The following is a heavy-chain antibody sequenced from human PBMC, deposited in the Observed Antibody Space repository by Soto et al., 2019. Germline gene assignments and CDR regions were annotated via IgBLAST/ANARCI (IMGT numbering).Heavy chain of an antibody. Sequence: PGGALRISRATSGFNLSPCAPSWGRPAPGKGLEWVSIISGSGTVTFYADSVKGRFSISRDSSKNTLFLQMNSLRAEDTAVYYCAKHSSGSYRPFDHWGQGALVTVSS. CDR2: ISGSGTVT. CDR3: AKHSSGSYRPFDH. V-gene: IGHV3-23*01. J-gene: IGHJ4*02. CDR1: GFNLSPCA. D-gene: IGHD3-22*01.